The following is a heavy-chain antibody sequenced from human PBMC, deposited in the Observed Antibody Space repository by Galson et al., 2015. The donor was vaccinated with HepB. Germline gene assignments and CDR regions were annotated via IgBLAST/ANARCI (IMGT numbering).Heavy chain of an antibody. Sequence: SLRLSCAASGFTFSSYGMHWVRQAPGKGLEWVAVISYDGSNKYYADSVKGRFTISRDNSKNTLYLQMNSLRAEDTAVYYCAKDLVAAAGTGFDYWGQGTLVTVSS. D-gene: IGHD6-13*01. CDR1: GFTFSSYG. CDR2: ISYDGSNK. J-gene: IGHJ4*02. V-gene: IGHV3-30*18. CDR3: AKDLVAAAGTGFDY.